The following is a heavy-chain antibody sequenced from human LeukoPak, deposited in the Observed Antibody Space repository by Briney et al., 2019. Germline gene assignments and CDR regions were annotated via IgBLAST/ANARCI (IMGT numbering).Heavy chain of an antibody. D-gene: IGHD2-21*02. V-gene: IGHV4-39*01. CDR3: ARHGHHGDHDC. CDR1: GGSISAISGGPYY. Sequence: SETLSLTCTVSGGSISAISGGPYYWGWIRQPPGKGLEWIGSGHYSGNTYNPSLKSRVTISIDTSKNQYSLRVSSVTAADTAVYYCARHGHHGDHDCWGQGILVTVSS. CDR2: GHYSGNT. J-gene: IGHJ4*02.